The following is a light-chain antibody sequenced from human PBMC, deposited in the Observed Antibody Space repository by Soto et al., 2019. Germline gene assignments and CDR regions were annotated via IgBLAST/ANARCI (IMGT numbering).Light chain of an antibody. CDR3: QQYYTTPLT. J-gene: IGKJ4*01. V-gene: IGKV4-1*01. CDR1: QSVLYSSNNKNY. Sequence: DIVMTQSPESLAVSLGERATINCKSSQSVLYSSNNKNYLAWYQKKPGQPPKLLIYWASTRESGVPARFSGSGSGTDFTLTISSLLAEDVAVYYCQQYYTTPLTFGGGTKVEIK. CDR2: WAS.